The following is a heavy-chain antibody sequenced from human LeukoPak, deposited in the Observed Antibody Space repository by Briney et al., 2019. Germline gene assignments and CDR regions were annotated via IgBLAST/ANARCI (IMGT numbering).Heavy chain of an antibody. J-gene: IGHJ3*02. CDR3: ARKYCSSTSCYSPSYCGGDCSFDAFDI. CDR2: IYYSGST. D-gene: IGHD2-2*01. V-gene: IGHV4-39*01. Sequence: SETLSLTCTVSGGSISSSSYYWGWIRQPPGKGLEWIGSIYYSGSTYYNPSLKSRVTISVDSSKNQFSLKLSSVTAADTAVYYCARKYCSSTSCYSPSYCGGDCSFDAFDIWGQGTMVTVSS. CDR1: GGSISSSSYY.